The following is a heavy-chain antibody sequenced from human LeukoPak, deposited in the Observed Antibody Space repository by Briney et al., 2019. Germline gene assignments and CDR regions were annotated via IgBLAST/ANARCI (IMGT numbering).Heavy chain of an antibody. CDR2: IKQDGSEK. CDR1: GFTFSSYW. J-gene: IGHJ3*02. Sequence: GGSLRLSCAASGFTFSSYWMSWVRQAPGKGLAWVANIKQDGSEKYYVDSVKGRFTISRDNAKNSLYLQMNSLRAEDTAVYYCAREAYNWNIDVFDIWGQGTMVTVSS. D-gene: IGHD1/OR15-1a*01. CDR3: AREAYNWNIDVFDI. V-gene: IGHV3-7*01.